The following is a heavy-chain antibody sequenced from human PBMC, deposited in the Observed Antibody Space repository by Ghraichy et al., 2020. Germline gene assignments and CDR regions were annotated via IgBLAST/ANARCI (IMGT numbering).Heavy chain of an antibody. Sequence: GGSLRLSCSASGFIFSNYAIHWIRQAPGKGLEYVSSISTNGGTTYYADSVKDRFTISRDNSMNTLSLQMGSLRPEDTAVYYCVKGRGGYYGSGSYFDYWGQGTLVTVSS. CDR2: ISTNGGTT. J-gene: IGHJ4*02. CDR3: VKGRGGYYGSGSYFDY. V-gene: IGHV3-64D*06. D-gene: IGHD3-10*01. CDR1: GFIFSNYA.